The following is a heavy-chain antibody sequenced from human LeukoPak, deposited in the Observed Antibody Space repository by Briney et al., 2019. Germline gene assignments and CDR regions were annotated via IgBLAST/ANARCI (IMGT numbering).Heavy chain of an antibody. CDR2: IRYDGSNK. V-gene: IGHV3-30*02. J-gene: IGHJ4*02. Sequence: GGSLRLSCAASGFTFSSYGMHWVRQAPGKGLEWVAFIRYDGSNKYYADSVKGRFTISRDNSKNTLYLQMNSLRAEDTAVYYCAKDGNSDYDFYFFDYWGQGTLVTVSS. D-gene: IGHD5-12*01. CDR1: GFTFSSYG. CDR3: AKDGNSDYDFYFFDY.